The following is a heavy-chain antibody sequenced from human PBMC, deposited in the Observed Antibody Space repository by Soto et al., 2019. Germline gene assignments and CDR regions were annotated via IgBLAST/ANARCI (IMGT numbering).Heavy chain of an antibody. CDR2: IYYSGST. J-gene: IGHJ6*02. CDR3: ASLSGSFGYGMDV. V-gene: IGHV4-30-4*01. CDR1: GGSISSGDYY. D-gene: IGHD1-26*01. Sequence: SLTCTVSGGSISSGDYYWSWIRQPPGKGLEWIGYIYYSGSTYYNPSLKSRVTISVDTSKNQFSLKLSSVTAADTAVYYCASLSGSFGYGMDVWGQGTTVTVSS.